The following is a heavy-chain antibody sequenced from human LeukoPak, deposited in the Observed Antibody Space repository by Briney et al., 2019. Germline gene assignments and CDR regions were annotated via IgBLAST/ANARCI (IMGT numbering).Heavy chain of an antibody. Sequence: GASVKVSCKASGYTSTGYYMHWVRQAPGQGLEWMGWINPNSGGTNYAQKFQGRVTMTRDTSISTAYMELSRLRSDDTAVYYCARGHPYYYDSSGYYYLPETDYWGQGTLVTVSS. J-gene: IGHJ4*02. CDR1: GYTSTGYY. CDR3: ARGHPYYYDSSGYYYLPETDY. V-gene: IGHV1-2*02. D-gene: IGHD3-22*01. CDR2: INPNSGGT.